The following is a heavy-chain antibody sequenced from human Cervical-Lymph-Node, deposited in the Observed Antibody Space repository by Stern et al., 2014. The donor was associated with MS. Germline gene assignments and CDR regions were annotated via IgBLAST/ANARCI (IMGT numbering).Heavy chain of an antibody. CDR2: INDRGRT. J-gene: IGHJ3*02. V-gene: IGHV4-34*01. D-gene: IGHD6-19*01. CDR1: GGSFSGYS. CDR3: ARVRQSGGWRGGRRVHDDAFDM. Sequence: QVQLQQWGAGLLKPSETLSLTCAVYGGSFSGYSWNWIRQPPGKGLEWIGDINDRGRTNYNPSLESRVLISVDTSNNQFSPRLRSVTAADTAVYYCARVRQSGGWRGGRRVHDDAFDMWGQGTMVTVSS.